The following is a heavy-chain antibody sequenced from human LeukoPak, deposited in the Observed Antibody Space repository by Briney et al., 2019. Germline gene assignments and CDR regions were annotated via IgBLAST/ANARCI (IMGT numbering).Heavy chain of an antibody. CDR1: GSSITGFH. Sequence: SETLSLTCSVSGSSITGFHWVWIRQPPGKGLEWIGYIQASGTTKHNPSLKSRVTISIDTPKAQFSLNVNSVSAADTAMYYCARLDSCGADSCIDSWGQGNLVIVSS. J-gene: IGHJ4*02. V-gene: IGHV4-59*01. CDR2: IQASGTT. CDR3: ARLDSCGADSCIDS. D-gene: IGHD2-21*01.